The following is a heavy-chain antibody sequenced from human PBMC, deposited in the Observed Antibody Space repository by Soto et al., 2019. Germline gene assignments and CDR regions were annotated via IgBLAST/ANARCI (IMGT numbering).Heavy chain of an antibody. CDR2: IYYSGST. D-gene: IGHD4-17*01. CDR1: GGSSVGVGGC. CDR3: ARDYAQKDFPLGLGY. J-gene: IGHJ4*02. Sequence: SETLSVSCTVAGGSSVGVGGCWSCIRQPPGKGLEWIGYIYYSGSTYYNPSLKSRVTISVDTSKNQFSLKLSSVTAADTAVYYCARDYAQKDFPLGLGYWAQPPLVT. V-gene: IGHV4-30-4*01.